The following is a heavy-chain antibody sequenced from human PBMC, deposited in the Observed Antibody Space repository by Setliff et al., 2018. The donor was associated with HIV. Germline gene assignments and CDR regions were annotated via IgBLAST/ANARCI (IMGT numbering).Heavy chain of an antibody. CDR1: GYTFTSYA. CDR2: INAGSGDT. V-gene: IGHV1-3*01. J-gene: IGHJ4*01. Sequence: ASVKVSCKASGYTFTSYAMHWVRQAPGQRLEWMGWINAGSGDTKYSQALQGRITITRDTSANTAYMELSSLRSDDTAVYFCARGALLAVFDFDHWGHGTLVTVSS. CDR3: ARGALLAVFDFDH. D-gene: IGHD3-10*01.